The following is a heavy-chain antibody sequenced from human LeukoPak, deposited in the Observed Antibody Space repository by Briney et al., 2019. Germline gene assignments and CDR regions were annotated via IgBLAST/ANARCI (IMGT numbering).Heavy chain of an antibody. Sequence: PSETLSLTCTVSSDSIYSSDYYWGWIRQPPGKGLEWIGSIYYSGSTYYNSSLKSRVTISVDTSKNQFSLKLSSLTAADTAVYYCARAAYCGGDCYLFDYWGQGTLVTVFS. CDR2: IYYSGST. J-gene: IGHJ4*02. CDR1: SDSIYSSDYY. V-gene: IGHV4-39*01. D-gene: IGHD2-21*02. CDR3: ARAAYCGGDCYLFDY.